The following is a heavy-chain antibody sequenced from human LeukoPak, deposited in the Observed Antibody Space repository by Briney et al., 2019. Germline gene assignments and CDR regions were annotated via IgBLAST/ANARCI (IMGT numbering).Heavy chain of an antibody. V-gene: IGHV3-7*01. CDR2: IKQDGSVK. CDR1: GFTFSTYW. D-gene: IGHD6-13*01. CDR3: ARIGYSSSCTDY. J-gene: IGHJ4*02. Sequence: GGSLRLSCAASGFTFSTYWMSWVRQAPGKGLEWVANIKQDGSVKYYVDSVKGRFTISRDNAKNSVYLQMNSLRAEDTAVYYCARIGYSSSCTDYWGQGTLVIVSS.